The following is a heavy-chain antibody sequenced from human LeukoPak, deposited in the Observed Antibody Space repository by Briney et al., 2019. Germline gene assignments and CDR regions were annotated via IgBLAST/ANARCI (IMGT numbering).Heavy chain of an antibody. V-gene: IGHV3-48*04. CDR3: ARGDRYYDSSGSLFDY. D-gene: IGHD3-22*01. J-gene: IGHJ4*02. Sequence: GGSLRLSCAAPGFTFSSYAMSWVRQAPGKGLEWVSYISSSGSIIYYADSVKGRFTISRDNAKNSLYLQMNSLRAEDTAVYYCARGDRYYDSSGSLFDYWGQGTLVTVSS. CDR1: GFTFSSYA. CDR2: ISSSGSII.